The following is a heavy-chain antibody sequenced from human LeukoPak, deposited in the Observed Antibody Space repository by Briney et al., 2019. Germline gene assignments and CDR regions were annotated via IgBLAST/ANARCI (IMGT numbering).Heavy chain of an antibody. Sequence: PGGSPRLSCAASGFTFDDYAMHWVRQAPGKGLEWVSGISWNSGSIGYADSVKGRFTISRDNAKNSLYLQMNSLRAEDTALYYCAKDIHLDYYDSSGYYDYWGQGTLVTVSS. V-gene: IGHV3-9*01. CDR2: ISWNSGSI. CDR1: GFTFDDYA. CDR3: AKDIHLDYYDSSGYYDY. D-gene: IGHD3-22*01. J-gene: IGHJ4*02.